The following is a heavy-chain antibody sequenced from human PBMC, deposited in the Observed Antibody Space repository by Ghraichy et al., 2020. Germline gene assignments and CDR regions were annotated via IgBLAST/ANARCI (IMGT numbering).Heavy chain of an antibody. CDR2: IYYRGGT. J-gene: IGHJ6*02. D-gene: IGHD2-15*01. V-gene: IGHV4-59*01. CDR1: GGSINNYY. CDR3: ARDPYSQHCSDKSCPGYYGMDV. Sequence: SETLSLTCVVSGGSINNYYWSWSRQPPGKGLEWIGYIYYRGGTNYNPSLKSRATISVDTSKNQFSLEVSSVIAADTAVYFCARDPYSQHCSDKSCPGYYGMDVWGLETTVTVSS.